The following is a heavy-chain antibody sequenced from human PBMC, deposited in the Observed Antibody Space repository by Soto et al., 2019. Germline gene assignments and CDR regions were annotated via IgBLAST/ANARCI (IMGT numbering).Heavy chain of an antibody. Sequence: EVQLLXSGGGXXXXGGSLRLSCAASGFTFSSYAMSWVRQAPGKGLEWVSAISGSGGSTYYADSVKGRFTISRDNSKNTLYLQMNSLRAEDTAVYYCAKDQSDLHWYFDLWGRGTLVTVSS. CDR1: GFTFSSYA. CDR3: AKDQSDLHWYFDL. V-gene: IGHV3-23*01. CDR2: ISGSGGST. J-gene: IGHJ2*01.